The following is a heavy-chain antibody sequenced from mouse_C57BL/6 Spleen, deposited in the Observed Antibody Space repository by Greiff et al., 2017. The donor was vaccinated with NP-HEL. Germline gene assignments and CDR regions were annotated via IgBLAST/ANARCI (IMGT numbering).Heavy chain of an antibody. V-gene: IGHV7-3*01. CDR3: ARYTFYGTRYFDV. D-gene: IGHD2-10*01. Sequence: EVQLVESGGGLVQPGGSLSLSCAASGFTFTDYYMSWVRQPPGKALEWLGFIRNKANGYTTEYSASVKGRFTISRDNSQSILYLQMNALRAEDSATYYCARYTFYGTRYFDVWGTGTTVTVSS. CDR2: IRNKANGYTT. J-gene: IGHJ1*03. CDR1: GFTFTDYY.